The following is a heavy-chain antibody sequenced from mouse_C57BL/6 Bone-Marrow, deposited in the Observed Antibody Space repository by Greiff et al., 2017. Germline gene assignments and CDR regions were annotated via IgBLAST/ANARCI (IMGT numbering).Heavy chain of an antibody. V-gene: IGHV1-39*01. CDR1: GYSFTDYN. J-gene: IGHJ2*01. D-gene: IGHD1-1*01. Sequence: EVQLQQSGPELVKPGASVKISCKASGYSFTDYNMNWVKQSNGKSLEWIGVINPNYGTTSYNQKFKGKATLTVAQASSTAYMQLNSLTSEDSAVYYCAIYYYGSSRYYFDYWGQGTTLTVSS. CDR2: INPNYGTT. CDR3: AIYYYGSSRYYFDY.